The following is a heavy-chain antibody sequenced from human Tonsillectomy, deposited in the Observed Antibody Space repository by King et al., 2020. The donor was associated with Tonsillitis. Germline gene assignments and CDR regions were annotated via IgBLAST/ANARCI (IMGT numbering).Heavy chain of an antibody. CDR3: ARVRDHSSGWYFDF. J-gene: IGHJ4*02. Sequence: QLVQSGAEVKKPGSSVKVSCKASGGTLIIYAFSWVRQAPGQGLEWMGGVIPSFTTTTYAQKFQDRVSITADKSTATSYMELTSLRSEDTAGYYCARVRDHSSGWYFDFWGQGTLVTVSS. CDR1: GGTLIIYA. D-gene: IGHD6-19*01. V-gene: IGHV1-69*06. CDR2: VIPSFTTT.